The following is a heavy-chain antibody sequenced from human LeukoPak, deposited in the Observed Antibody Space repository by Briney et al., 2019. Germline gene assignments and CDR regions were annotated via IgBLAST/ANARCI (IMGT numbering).Heavy chain of an antibody. CDR3: ARDHYYDSSGRDAFDI. CDR2: IYYSGST. CDR1: GGSFSGYY. J-gene: IGHJ3*02. Sequence: SETLSLTCAVYGGSFSGYYWSWIRQPPGKGLEWIGYIYYSGSTYYNPSLKSRVTISVDKSKNQFSLKLSSVTAADTAVYYCARDHYYDSSGRDAFDIWGQGTMVTVSS. D-gene: IGHD3-22*01. V-gene: IGHV4-34*01.